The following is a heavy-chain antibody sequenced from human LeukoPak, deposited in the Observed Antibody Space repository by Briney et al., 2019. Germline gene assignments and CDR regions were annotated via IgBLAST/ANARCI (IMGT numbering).Heavy chain of an antibody. CDR3: ARGGDIVVVPAAI. CDR1: GGSLSGYY. J-gene: IGHJ4*02. CDR2: INHSGST. Sequence: SETLSLTCAVYGGSLSGYYWSWIRQPPGKGLEWIGEINHSGSTNYNPSLKSRVTISVDTSKNQFSLKLSSVTAADTAVYYCARGGDIVVVPAAIWGQGTLVTVSS. D-gene: IGHD2-2*01. V-gene: IGHV4-34*01.